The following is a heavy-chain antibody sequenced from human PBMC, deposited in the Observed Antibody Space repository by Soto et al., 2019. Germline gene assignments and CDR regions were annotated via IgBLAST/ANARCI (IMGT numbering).Heavy chain of an antibody. D-gene: IGHD3-3*01. CDR3: ARKIRFLEWPTYDY. CDR1: GFTFSSYW. CDR2: IKQDGSEK. J-gene: IGHJ4*02. V-gene: IGHV3-7*01. Sequence: PGGSLRLSCAASGFTFSSYWMSWVRQAPGKGLEWVANIKQDGSEKYYVDSVKGRFTISRDNAKNSLYLQMSSLRSEDTAVYYCARKIRFLEWPTYDYWGQGTLVTVSS.